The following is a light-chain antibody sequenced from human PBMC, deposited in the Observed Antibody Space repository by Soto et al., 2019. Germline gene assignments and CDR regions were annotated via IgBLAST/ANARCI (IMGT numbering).Light chain of an antibody. CDR1: SSNIGAGYD. V-gene: IGLV1-40*01. CDR2: ANS. Sequence: QLVLTQPPSVSGAPGQRVTISCTGSSSNIGAGYDVHWYQQLPGAAPTLLISANSDRPSGVPDRFSGSKSGTSASLAITGLPTEDEADYYCQSFDRSLTAWVFGGGTSSPS. CDR3: QSFDRSLTAWV. J-gene: IGLJ3*02.